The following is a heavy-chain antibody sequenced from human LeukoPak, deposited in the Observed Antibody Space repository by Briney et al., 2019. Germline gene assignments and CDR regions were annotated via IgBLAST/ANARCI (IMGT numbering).Heavy chain of an antibody. Sequence: SETLSLTCTVSGGSISSSSYYWGWIRQPPGKGLEWIGSIYYSGSTYYNPSLKSRVTISVDTSKNQFSLKLSSVTAADTAVYYCASGPLFTYYDFWSGYPGGYYFDYWGQGTLVTVSS. CDR1: GGSISSSSYY. CDR3: ASGPLFTYYDFWSGYPGGYYFDY. V-gene: IGHV4-39*01. J-gene: IGHJ4*02. D-gene: IGHD3-3*01. CDR2: IYYSGST.